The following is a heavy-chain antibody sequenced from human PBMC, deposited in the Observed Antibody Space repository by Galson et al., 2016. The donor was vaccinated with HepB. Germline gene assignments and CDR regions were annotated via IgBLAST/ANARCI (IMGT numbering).Heavy chain of an antibody. J-gene: IGHJ6*02. CDR3: ARPLTDSRAYYDYYYYGMDV. V-gene: IGHV4-34*01. Sequence: SETLSLTCGVYGGSFSGYYWSWIRQPPGKGLEWIGEINHFGSTNYNPSLKSRITLAVDTSKNQFSLKLSSVTAADTAMYYCARPLTDSRAYYDYYYYGMDVWGQGTTVTVSS. D-gene: IGHD3-22*01. CDR2: INHFGST. CDR1: GGSFSGYY.